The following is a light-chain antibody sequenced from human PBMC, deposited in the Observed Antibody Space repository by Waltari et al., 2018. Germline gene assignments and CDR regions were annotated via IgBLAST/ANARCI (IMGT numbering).Light chain of an antibody. V-gene: IGKV2-30*01. CDR3: MQATHWPPWT. CDR2: RVF. J-gene: IGKJ1*01. CDR1: QRLVSRDGNPY. Sequence: GMIKSHPSLPAPLGRRAPIPGGSGQRLVSRDGNPYLNWFQQRPGQSPRRLIYRVFNRDSGVPDRFSGSGSGTDFTLKISRVEAEDIGVYYCMQATHWPPWTFGQGTKVEIK.